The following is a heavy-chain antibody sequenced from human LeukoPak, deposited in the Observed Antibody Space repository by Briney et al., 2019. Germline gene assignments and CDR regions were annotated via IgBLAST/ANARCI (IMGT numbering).Heavy chain of an antibody. Sequence: SETLSLTCAVYGGSFSGYYWSWIRQPPGKGLEWIGEINHSGSTNYNPPLKSRVTISVDTSKNQFSLTLSSVTAADSSVYYCASFQQQDDAFDIWGQGTMVTVSS. D-gene: IGHD6-13*01. CDR1: GGSFSGYY. CDR3: ASFQQQDDAFDI. CDR2: INHSGST. J-gene: IGHJ3*02. V-gene: IGHV4-34*01.